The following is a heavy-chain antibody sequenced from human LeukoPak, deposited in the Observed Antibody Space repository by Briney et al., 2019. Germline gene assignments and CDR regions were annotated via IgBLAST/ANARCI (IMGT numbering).Heavy chain of an antibody. V-gene: IGHV3-48*01. CDR1: GFTFSSYS. CDR2: ISSSSSTI. Sequence: PGGSLRLSCAASGFTFSSYSMNWVRQAPGKGLEWVSYISSSSSTIYYADSVKGRFTISRDNAKNSLYLQMNSLRAEDTAVYYCARERIPYSSSPGAFDIWGQGTMVTVSS. CDR3: ARERIPYSSSPGAFDI. J-gene: IGHJ3*02. D-gene: IGHD6-6*01.